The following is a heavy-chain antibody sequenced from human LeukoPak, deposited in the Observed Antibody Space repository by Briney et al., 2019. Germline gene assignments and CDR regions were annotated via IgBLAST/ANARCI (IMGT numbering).Heavy chain of an antibody. V-gene: IGHV1-2*02. CDR1: GYTFTDYY. J-gene: IGHJ6*02. Sequence: ASVTVSCKASGYTFTDYYMHWVRQAPGQRLEWMGWINPYSGGTDYAQKFQGRVTMARDTSISTAYMEVSRLRPDDTAVYYCARPMVRGVIFDGMDVWGQGTTVTVSS. CDR2: INPYSGGT. D-gene: IGHD3-10*01. CDR3: ARPMVRGVIFDGMDV.